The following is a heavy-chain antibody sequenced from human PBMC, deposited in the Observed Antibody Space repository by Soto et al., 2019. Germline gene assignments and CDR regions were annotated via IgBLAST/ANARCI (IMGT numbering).Heavy chain of an antibody. Sequence: QVQLVESGGGVVQPGRSLRLSCAASGFTFSSYGMHWVRQAPGKGLGWVAVISYDGSNKYYADSVKGRFTISRDNSKNTLYLQMNSLRAEDTAVYYCAKAGDSSGYYYASFDYWGQGTLVTVSS. CDR1: GFTFSSYG. CDR3: AKAGDSSGYYYASFDY. J-gene: IGHJ4*02. D-gene: IGHD3-22*01. V-gene: IGHV3-30*18. CDR2: ISYDGSNK.